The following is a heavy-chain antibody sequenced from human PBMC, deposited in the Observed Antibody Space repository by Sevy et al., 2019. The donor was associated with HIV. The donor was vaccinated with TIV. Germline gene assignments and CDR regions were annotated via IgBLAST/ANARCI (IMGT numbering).Heavy chain of an antibody. D-gene: IGHD2-15*01. CDR3: TKDVVATPNYYSGMDV. J-gene: IGHJ6*02. CDR2: INPSGGGT. Sequence: ASVKVSCKASGYTFTTYYMHWVRQAPGQGLEWMGIINPSGGGTSYAQKFQGRVTMTRDTSTSTVYLELSSLRSEDTAVSYCTKDVVATPNYYSGMDVWGQGTTVTVSS. CDR1: GYTFTTYY. V-gene: IGHV1-46*03.